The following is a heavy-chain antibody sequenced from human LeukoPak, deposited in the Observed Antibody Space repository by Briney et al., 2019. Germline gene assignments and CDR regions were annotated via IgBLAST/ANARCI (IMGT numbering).Heavy chain of an antibody. CDR1: GGSISSGGYY. D-gene: IGHD2-2*01. V-gene: IGHV4-31*03. CDR3: ARVVVVPAAMAYGMDV. Sequence: SETLSLTCTVSGGSISSGGYYWSWLRQHPGTGLEWLGYIYYSGSTYYNPSLKSRVTISVDTSKNQFSLKLSSVTAADTAVYYCARVVVVPAAMAYGMDVWGQGTTVTVSS. CDR2: IYYSGST. J-gene: IGHJ6*02.